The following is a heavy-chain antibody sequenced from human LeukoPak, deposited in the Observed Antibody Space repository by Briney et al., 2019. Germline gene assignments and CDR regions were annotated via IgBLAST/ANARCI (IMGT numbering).Heavy chain of an antibody. V-gene: IGHV3-9*01. CDR2: INWNSSRT. CDR1: GFTFDGYA. J-gene: IGHJ4*02. D-gene: IGHD3/OR15-3a*01. Sequence: PGGSLRLSCAASGFTFDGYAMHWVRQAPGRGLEWVSVINWNSSRTGYADSVKGRLTVSRDNAKNSLYLQMNSLRVEDTALYYCARDMDRSEGFDYWGQGTLVTVSS. CDR3: ARDMDRSEGFDY.